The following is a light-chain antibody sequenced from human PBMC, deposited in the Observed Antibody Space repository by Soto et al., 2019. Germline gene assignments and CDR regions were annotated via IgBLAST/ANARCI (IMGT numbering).Light chain of an antibody. J-gene: IGLJ3*02. CDR3: QTWGTGIRV. V-gene: IGLV4-69*01. CDR2: LHSDGSH. CDR1: SGHSSYT. Sequence: QLVLTQSPSASASLGASVKLTCTLSSGHSSYTIAWHQQQPEKGPRYLMKLHSDGSHSKGDGIPDRFSGSSSGSERFLTISSLQSEDEAAYYCQTWGTGIRVFGGGTQLTVL.